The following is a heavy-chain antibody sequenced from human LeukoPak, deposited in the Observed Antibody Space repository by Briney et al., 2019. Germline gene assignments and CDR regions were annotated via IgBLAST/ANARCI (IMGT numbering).Heavy chain of an antibody. J-gene: IGHJ4*02. V-gene: IGHV4-59*01. CDR2: VYYSGST. D-gene: IGHD5-24*01. CDR3: ALGLRWLSQDF. CDR1: GGSISNSY. Sequence: SETLSLTCNVSGGSISNSYWSWFRQPPGKGLEWIGYVYYSGSTNYNPSLKSRVTISLDSSKTHFSLKLTSVTAADTSVYFCALGLRWLSQDFWGQGTLATVSS.